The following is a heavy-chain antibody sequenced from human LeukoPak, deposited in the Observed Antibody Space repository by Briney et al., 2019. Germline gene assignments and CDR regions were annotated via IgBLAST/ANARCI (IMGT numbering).Heavy chain of an antibody. V-gene: IGHV1-2*02. CDR3: ARGAFIAANVDY. CDR1: GYTFTGYY. CDR2: INPNSGGT. Sequence: GASAKVSCKASGYTFTGYYMHLVRQAPGQGLEWMGWINPNSGGTNYAQKFQGRVTMTRDTSISTAYMELSRLRSDDTAVYYCARGAFIAANVDYWGQGTLVTVSS. D-gene: IGHD6-13*01. J-gene: IGHJ4*02.